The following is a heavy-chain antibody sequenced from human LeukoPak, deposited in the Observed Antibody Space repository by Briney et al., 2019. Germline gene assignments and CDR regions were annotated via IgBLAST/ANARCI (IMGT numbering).Heavy chain of an antibody. CDR3: AKAPPYYSDSSGYFQH. V-gene: IGHV3-9*01. CDR1: GFTFDDSA. CDR2: ISWNSGII. Sequence: GGSLRLSCAASGFTFDDSAMHWVRQVPGKGLEWVSGISWNSGIIDYADSVKGRFTISRDNAKNSLYLQMHNLRPDDTAFYYCAKAPPYYSDSSGYFQHWGQGTLVIVSS. J-gene: IGHJ1*01. D-gene: IGHD3-22*01.